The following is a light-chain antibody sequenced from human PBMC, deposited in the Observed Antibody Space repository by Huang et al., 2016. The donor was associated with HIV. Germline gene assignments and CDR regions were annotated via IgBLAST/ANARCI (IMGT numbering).Light chain of an antibody. CDR3: QRYNRAPLT. J-gene: IGKJ4*01. CDR2: GAS. V-gene: IGKV1-27*01. Sequence: DIDMTQSPSSLSASVGDSVTITCRARLDIDTYLAWYQQKPGKVPKLLIYGASTLQPGVPARFSGSGSGTDFSLTITNLQPEDVATYSCQRYNRAPLTFGGGTKVEIK. CDR1: LDIDTY.